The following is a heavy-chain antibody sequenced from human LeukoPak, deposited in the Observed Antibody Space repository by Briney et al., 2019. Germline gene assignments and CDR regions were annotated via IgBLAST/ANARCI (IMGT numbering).Heavy chain of an antibody. CDR1: GGSISSGTYY. CDR2: IYPSGST. J-gene: IGHJ3*02. V-gene: IGHV4-61*02. CDR3: ARSYDFWSGYYLNDAFDI. Sequence: SETLSLTCTVSGGSISSGTYYWSWIRQPAGKGLEWIGRIYPSGSTNYNPSLKSRVTISVDTSKNQFSLKLSSVTAADTAVYYCARSYDFWSGYYLNDAFDIWGQGTMVTVSS. D-gene: IGHD3-3*01.